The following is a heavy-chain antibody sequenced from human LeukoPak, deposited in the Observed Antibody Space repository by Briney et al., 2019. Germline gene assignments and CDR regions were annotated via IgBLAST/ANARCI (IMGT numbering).Heavy chain of an antibody. V-gene: IGHV1-2*02. CDR3: ARDRRDIVVVPAATAFDP. Sequence: ASVKVSCKASGYTFTGYYMHWVRQAPGQGLEWMGWINPNSSGTNYAQKFQGRVTMTRDTSISTAYMELSRLRSDDTAVYYCARDRRDIVVVPAATAFDPWGQGTLVTVSS. D-gene: IGHD2-2*01. J-gene: IGHJ5*02. CDR1: GYTFTGYY. CDR2: INPNSSGT.